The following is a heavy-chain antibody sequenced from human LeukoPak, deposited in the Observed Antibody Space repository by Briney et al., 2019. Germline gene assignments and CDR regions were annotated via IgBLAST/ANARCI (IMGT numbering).Heavy chain of an antibody. CDR1: GDSISSYY. CDR2: ISYSGNT. J-gene: IGHJ4*02. Sequence: SETLSLTCTVSGDSISSYYWSWIRQPPGKGLEWMGYISYSGNTNYNPSLKSRVTISVDTSKNQFSLRLTSVTAAGTAVYYCAREGRQDYVYFDCWGQGTLVTVSS. CDR3: AREGRQDYVYFDC. V-gene: IGHV4-59*01. D-gene: IGHD4-17*01.